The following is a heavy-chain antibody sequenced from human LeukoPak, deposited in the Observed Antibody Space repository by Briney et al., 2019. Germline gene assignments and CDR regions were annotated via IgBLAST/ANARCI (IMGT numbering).Heavy chain of an antibody. V-gene: IGHV4-39*01. CDR3: ARHAGGISATGTRPFDY. D-gene: IGHD6-13*01. CDR2: IYYSGST. Sequence: PSETLSLTCTVSGASFSSSTYYWGWIRQPPGKGLEWIGSIYYSGSTYYNPSLKSRVTMSVDTSKNQFSLKLSSVTAADTAVYYCARHAGGISATGTRPFDYWGQGTWSPSPQ. CDR1: GASFSSSTYY. J-gene: IGHJ4*02.